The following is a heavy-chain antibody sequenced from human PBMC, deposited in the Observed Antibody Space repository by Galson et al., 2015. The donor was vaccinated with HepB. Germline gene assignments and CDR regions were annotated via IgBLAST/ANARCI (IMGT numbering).Heavy chain of an antibody. Sequence: SVKVSCKASGYTFTSYGISWVRQAPGQGLEWMGWISAYNGNTNYAQKLQGRVTMTTDTSTGTAYMELRGLRSDDTAVYYCARKRADYDILTGYYGEGDFDYWGQGTLVTVSS. CDR2: ISAYNGNT. D-gene: IGHD3-9*01. V-gene: IGHV1-18*04. CDR1: GYTFTSYG. J-gene: IGHJ4*02. CDR3: ARKRADYDILTGYYGEGDFDY.